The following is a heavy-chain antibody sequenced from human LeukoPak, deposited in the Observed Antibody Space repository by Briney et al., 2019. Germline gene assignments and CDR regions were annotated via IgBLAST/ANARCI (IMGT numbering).Heavy chain of an antibody. CDR2: VHLDGRT. V-gene: IGHV4-4*02. CDR3: AREGGFYRPLDY. Sequence: TSGTLSLICGVSGGSISSTNWWTWIRQPPGKGLGWIGEVHLDGRTNYNPSLESRLTMSVDLSENHISLKLTSVTAADTAVYYCAREGGFYRPLDYTGQGTLVTVSS. D-gene: IGHD3-3*01. J-gene: IGHJ4*02. CDR1: GGSISSTNW.